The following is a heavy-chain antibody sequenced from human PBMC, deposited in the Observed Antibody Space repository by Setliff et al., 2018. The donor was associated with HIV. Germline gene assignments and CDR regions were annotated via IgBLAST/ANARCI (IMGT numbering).Heavy chain of an antibody. CDR2: INTSGGSA. Sequence: ASVKVSCKAPENTFSNYYLHWVRQAPGQGLEWMGVINTSGGSAGYAEKFRGRVTMTRDTSTNTVYMDLRNLRSEDTAVYYCARNQGDSSGWYAGDFWGHGTLVTVSS. V-gene: IGHV1-46*01. J-gene: IGHJ4*01. D-gene: IGHD6-19*01. CDR3: ARNQGDSSGWYAGDF. CDR1: ENTFSNYY.